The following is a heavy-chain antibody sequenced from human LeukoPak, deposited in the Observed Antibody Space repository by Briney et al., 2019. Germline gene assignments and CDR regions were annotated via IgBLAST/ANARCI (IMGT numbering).Heavy chain of an antibody. V-gene: IGHV1-69*13. CDR2: IIPIFGTA. CDR3: ARVIPGIVVVVAATREQYWFDP. Sequence: SVKVSFKASGGTFSSYAISWVRQAPGQGLEWMGGIIPIFGTANYAQKFQGRVTITADESTSTTYMELSSLRSEDTAVYYCARVIPGIVVVVAATREQYWFDPWGQETLVTVSS. CDR1: GGTFSSYA. D-gene: IGHD2-15*01. J-gene: IGHJ5*02.